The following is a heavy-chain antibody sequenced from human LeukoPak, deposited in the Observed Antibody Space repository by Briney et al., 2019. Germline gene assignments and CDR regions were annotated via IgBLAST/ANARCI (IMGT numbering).Heavy chain of an antibody. CDR2: IKQDGSEK. V-gene: IGHV3-7*01. CDR3: ARARRARVGGYYMDV. Sequence: GGSLRLSCAASGFTFSSYWMSWVRQAPGKGLEWVANIKQDGSEKYYVDSVKGRFTISRDNAKNSLYLQMNSLRAEDTAVYYCARARRARVGGYYMDVWGKGTTVTVSS. J-gene: IGHJ6*03. D-gene: IGHD1-26*01. CDR1: GFTFSSYW.